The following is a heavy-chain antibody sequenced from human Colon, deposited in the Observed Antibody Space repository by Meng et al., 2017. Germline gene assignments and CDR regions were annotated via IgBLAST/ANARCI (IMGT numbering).Heavy chain of an antibody. V-gene: IGHV4-39*01. Sequence: QVQLQESGPALVKPSEALSLTCSVSGGSISTSGYYWGWIRQPPGKGLEWIGSIGHSGITYYTPSLKSRVTVSIDTSANQFHLTLASVTAADTAVYYCVRSSGWVRTGFDPWGQGTLVTVSS. CDR1: GGSISTSGYY. CDR2: IGHSGIT. D-gene: IGHD6-19*01. CDR3: VRSSGWVRTGFDP. J-gene: IGHJ5*02.